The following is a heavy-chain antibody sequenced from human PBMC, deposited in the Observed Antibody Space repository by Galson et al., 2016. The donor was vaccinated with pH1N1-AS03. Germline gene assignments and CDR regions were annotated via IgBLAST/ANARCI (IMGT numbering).Heavy chain of an antibody. J-gene: IGHJ6*02. V-gene: IGHV1-69*06. CDR1: GGTFSNYA. CDR3: ARAGREEYRSISFKSYHYYYGMDV. CDR2: ITPIFGTT. D-gene: IGHD6-6*01. Sequence: SVKVSCKASGGTFSNYAFNWVRLAPGQWLEWMGGITPIFGTTKYAQKFQGRVTITADKSTNTADMELRSLRSEDTALYYCARAGREEYRSISFKSYHYYYGMDVWGQGTTVIVSS.